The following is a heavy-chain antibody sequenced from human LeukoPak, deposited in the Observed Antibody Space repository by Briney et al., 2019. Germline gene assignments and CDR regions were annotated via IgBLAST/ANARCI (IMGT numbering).Heavy chain of an antibody. V-gene: IGHV1-18*01. CDR3: ARDLDSSGRGWFDP. CDR2: ISAYNGNT. J-gene: IGHJ5*02. Sequence: ASVKVSCKASGYTFTSYGISWVRQAPGQGLEWMGWISAYNGNTNYAQKLQGRVTMTTDTSTSTAYMELRSLRSEDTAVYYCARDLDSSGRGWFDPWGQGTLVTVSS. CDR1: GYTFTSYG. D-gene: IGHD6-19*01.